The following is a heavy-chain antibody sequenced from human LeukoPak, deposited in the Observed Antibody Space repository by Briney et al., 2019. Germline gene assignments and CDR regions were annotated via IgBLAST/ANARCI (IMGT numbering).Heavy chain of an antibody. Sequence: GGSLTLSCAASGLTFSSYAMSWVRQAPGKGLEWVSTLSGSGASTSYADSVKGRFTISRDNSKNTLYLQMNSLRAEDTARYYCAKQKGYCSGGSCYYSDYWGQGTLVTVSS. CDR3: AKQKGYCSGGSCYYSDY. CDR2: LSGSGAST. D-gene: IGHD2-15*01. CDR1: GLTFSSYA. J-gene: IGHJ4*02. V-gene: IGHV3-23*01.